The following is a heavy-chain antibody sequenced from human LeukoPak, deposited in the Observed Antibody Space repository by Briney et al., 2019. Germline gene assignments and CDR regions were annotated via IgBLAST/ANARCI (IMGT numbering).Heavy chain of an antibody. CDR3: TTDPFQNIVVVPAAIIKMDY. CDR2: IKSKTDGGT. Sequence: GGSLRLSCAASGFTFSKAWMSWVRQAPGKGLEWVGRIKSKTDGGTDYAAPVKGRFTISRDDSKNTLNLQMNSLKTEDTAVYYCTTDPFQNIVVVPAAIIKMDYWGQGTLVTVAS. V-gene: IGHV3-15*01. D-gene: IGHD2-2*01. CDR1: GFTFSKAW. J-gene: IGHJ4*02.